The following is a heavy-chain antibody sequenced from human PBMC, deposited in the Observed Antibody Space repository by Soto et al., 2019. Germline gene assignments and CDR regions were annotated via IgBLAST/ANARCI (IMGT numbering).Heavy chain of an antibody. CDR1: GGSFSGYY. CDR3: ARLRVRLEERGTDY. J-gene: IGHJ4*02. D-gene: IGHD1-1*01. CDR2: INHSGST. Sequence: QVQLQQWGAGLLKPSETLSLTCAVYGGSFSGYYWSWIRQPPGKGLEWIGEINHSGSTNYNPSLKSRVTISVDTSKNQFSLKLSSVTAADTAVYYCARLRVRLEERGTDYWGQGTLVTVSS. V-gene: IGHV4-34*01.